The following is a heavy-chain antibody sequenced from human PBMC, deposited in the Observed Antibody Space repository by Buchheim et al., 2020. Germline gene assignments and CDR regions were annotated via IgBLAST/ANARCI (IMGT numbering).Heavy chain of an antibody. V-gene: IGHV3-23*01. CDR3: AKDCWPRDRSFGRWDF. CDR1: GFTFNSYA. Sequence: EVHLLASGGGLVQPGGSLRLSCAASGFTFNSYAMSWVRQAPGKGLEWVAVISCSGGTKYYADSVKGRFTISRDNSKNTLYLQMNSLRADDTAVYYCAKDCWPRDRSFGRWDFWGPGTL. J-gene: IGHJ4*02. D-gene: IGHD3-22*01. CDR2: ISCSGGTK.